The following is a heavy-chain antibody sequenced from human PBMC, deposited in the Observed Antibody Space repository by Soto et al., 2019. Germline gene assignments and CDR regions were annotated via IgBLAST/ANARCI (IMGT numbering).Heavy chain of an antibody. CDR2: IYHSGST. V-gene: IGHV4-30-4*01. CDR1: GGSISSGDYY. J-gene: IGHJ4*02. Sequence: PSETLSLTCTVSGGSISSGDYYWSWIRQPPGKGLEWIGNIYHSGSTYYNPSLKSRVTISVDTSKNQISLKLNSVTAADTAVYYCASEHYHDSGSYVIDYWGQGTLVTVSS. CDR3: ASEHYHDSGSYVIDY. D-gene: IGHD3-10*01.